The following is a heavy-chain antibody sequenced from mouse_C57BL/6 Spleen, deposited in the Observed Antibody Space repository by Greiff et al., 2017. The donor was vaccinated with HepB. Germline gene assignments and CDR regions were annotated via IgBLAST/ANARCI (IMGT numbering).Heavy chain of an antibody. J-gene: IGHJ3*01. CDR2: ISSGSSTI. Sequence: EVQVVESGGGLVKPGGSLKLSCAASGFTFSDYGMHWVRQAPEKGLEWVAYISSGSSTIYYADTVKGRFPISRDNAKNTLFLQMTSLRSEDTAMYYCARDHYYGSSSCAYWGQGTLVTVSA. D-gene: IGHD1-1*01. V-gene: IGHV5-17*01. CDR1: GFTFSDYG. CDR3: ARDHYYGSSSCAY.